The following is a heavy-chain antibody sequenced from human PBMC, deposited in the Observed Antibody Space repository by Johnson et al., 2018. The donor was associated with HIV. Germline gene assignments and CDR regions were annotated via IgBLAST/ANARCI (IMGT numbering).Heavy chain of an antibody. CDR3: ARDITAARPSAVDI. D-gene: IGHD6-6*01. V-gene: IGHV3-30*04. Sequence: QMLLVESGGGVVQPGGSLRLSCAASGFTFSDYAMHWVRQAPGKGLEWVAVISYDGSNKYYADSVKGRFTISRDNSKNTLYLQMNSLRAEDTAVYYCARDITAARPSAVDIWGQGTMVTVSS. CDR1: GFTFSDYA. CDR2: ISYDGSNK. J-gene: IGHJ3*02.